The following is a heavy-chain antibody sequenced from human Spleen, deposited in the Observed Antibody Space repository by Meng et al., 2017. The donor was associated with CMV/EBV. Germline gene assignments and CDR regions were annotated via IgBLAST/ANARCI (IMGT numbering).Heavy chain of an antibody. J-gene: IGHJ4*02. CDR3: ATDPSPWRELGY. D-gene: IGHD7-27*01. CDR2: ISGSGGST. V-gene: IGHV3-23*01. CDR1: GFIFSSYV. Sequence: GGSLRLSCAASGFIFSSYVMSWVRQAPGKGLEWVSAISGSGGSTYYADSVKGRFTISRDNSKNTLYLQMNSLRAEDTAVYYCATDPSPWRELGYWGQGTLVTVSS.